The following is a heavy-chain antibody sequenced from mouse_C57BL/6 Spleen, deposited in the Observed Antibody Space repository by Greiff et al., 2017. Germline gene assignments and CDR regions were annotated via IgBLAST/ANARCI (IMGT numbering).Heavy chain of an antibody. CDR1: GYTFTSYT. D-gene: IGHD2-2*01. CDR2: ITPSSGYT. CDR3: ARCGYYRYFDV. V-gene: IGHV1-4*01. Sequence: VKLQESGAELARPGASVKMSCKASGYTFTSYTMHWVKQRPGQGLEWIGYITPSSGYTKYNQKFKDKATLTADKSSSTAYMQLSSLTSEDSAVYYCARCGYYRYFDVWGTGTTVTVSS. J-gene: IGHJ1*03.